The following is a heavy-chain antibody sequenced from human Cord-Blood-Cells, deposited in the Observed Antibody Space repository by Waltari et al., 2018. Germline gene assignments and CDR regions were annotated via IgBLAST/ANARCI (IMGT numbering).Heavy chain of an antibody. Sequence: QVQLVQSGAEVKKPGASVKVSCKASGYTFTSYDTNWVRQATGQGLEWGGWMNLSRGNTGYAQKFQGRVTITRNTAMSTAYMELRSLRSEDTAVDYCARGDYRGMDVWGQGTTVTVSS. J-gene: IGHJ6*02. CDR2: MNLSRGNT. D-gene: IGHD4-4*01. CDR1: GYTFTSYD. CDR3: ARGDYRGMDV. V-gene: IGHV1-8*03.